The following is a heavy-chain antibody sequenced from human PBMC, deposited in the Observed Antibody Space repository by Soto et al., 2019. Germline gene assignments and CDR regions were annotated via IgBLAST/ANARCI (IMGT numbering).Heavy chain of an antibody. J-gene: IGHJ4*02. Sequence: GGSLRLSCAASGFTFSSYGMHWVRQAPGKGLEWVAVISYDGSNKYYADSVKGRFTISRDNSKNTLYLQMNSLRAEDTAVYYCAKELDYSNSIFDYWGQGTLVTVSS. CDR2: ISYDGSNK. V-gene: IGHV3-30*18. D-gene: IGHD4-4*01. CDR1: GFTFSSYG. CDR3: AKELDYSNSIFDY.